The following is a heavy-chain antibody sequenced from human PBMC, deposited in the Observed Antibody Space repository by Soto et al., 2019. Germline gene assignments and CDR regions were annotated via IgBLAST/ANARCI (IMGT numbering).Heavy chain of an antibody. D-gene: IGHD3-16*01. CDR2: INTYNGNT. J-gene: IGHJ6*02. V-gene: IGHV1-18*01. CDR1: GYTFTRYG. CDR3: AMVDVYVTPSPQDV. Sequence: QVQLVQSGAEVKNPGASVKVSCKASGYTFTRYGIGWARQAPGQGLEWMGWINTYNGNTNYAKNVQGRATLTTDTXXSTAYMELRSLRSNDTAIYYCAMVDVYVTPSPQDVWGQGTTVIVSS.